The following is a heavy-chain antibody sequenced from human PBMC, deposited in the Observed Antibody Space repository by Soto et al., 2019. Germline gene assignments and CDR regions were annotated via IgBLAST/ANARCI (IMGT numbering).Heavy chain of an antibody. J-gene: IGHJ6*02. CDR2: IWYDGSNK. Sequence: QVQLVESGGGVVQPGRSLRLSCAASGFTFSSYGMHWVRQAPGKGLEWVAVIWYDGSNKYYADSVKGRFTISRDNSKNTLYLQMNSLRAEDTAVYYCARGRGIPYGMDVWGQGPTVTVSS. D-gene: IGHD6-13*01. CDR1: GFTFSSYG. CDR3: ARGRGIPYGMDV. V-gene: IGHV3-33*01.